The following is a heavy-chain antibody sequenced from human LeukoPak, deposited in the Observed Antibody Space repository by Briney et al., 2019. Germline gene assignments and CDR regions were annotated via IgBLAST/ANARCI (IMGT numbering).Heavy chain of an antibody. V-gene: IGHV3-30*02. J-gene: IGHJ4*02. CDR1: GFVFSDYG. CDR3: GRCIPTSLIVSGC. Sequence: GGSLRLSCAASGFVFSDYGMHWVRQAPGKGLEWVAFVRYDGSNAYYADSMKGRFTISRDNSKNTLYLQMNSLRVEDTAVYYCGRCIPTSLIVSGCWGQGTLVTVSS. CDR2: VRYDGSNA. D-gene: IGHD6-19*01.